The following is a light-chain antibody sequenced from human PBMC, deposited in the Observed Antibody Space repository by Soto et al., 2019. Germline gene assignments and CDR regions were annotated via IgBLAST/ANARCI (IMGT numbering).Light chain of an antibody. J-gene: IGKJ2*01. CDR2: AAS. CDR3: QQANRFPT. V-gene: IGKV1-12*01. CDR1: QDISSW. Sequence: DIQMTQSPSSVSASVGDRVTITCRASQDISSWLAWYQQNPGKAPKLLIYAASSLQSGAPSRFSGSASGTDFTLTISNLQPEDFATYYCQQANRFPTFGQGTKLEIK.